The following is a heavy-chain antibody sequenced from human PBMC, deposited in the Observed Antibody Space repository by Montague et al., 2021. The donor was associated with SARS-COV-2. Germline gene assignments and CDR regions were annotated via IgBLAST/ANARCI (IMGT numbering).Heavy chain of an antibody. D-gene: IGHD4-17*01. CDR3: AHSYGDYLFDY. J-gene: IGHJ4*02. V-gene: IGHV2-70*12. CDR1: GFSITTSTMG. CDR2: IYWDDNK. Sequence: PALVKPTQTLTLTCTFSGFSITTSTMGVGWIRQPPGKALEWLALIYWDDNKFYSTSLKTRLTISKDTSKNQVVLTMTNMDPVDTATYYCAHSYGDYLFDYWGQGTLVTVSS.